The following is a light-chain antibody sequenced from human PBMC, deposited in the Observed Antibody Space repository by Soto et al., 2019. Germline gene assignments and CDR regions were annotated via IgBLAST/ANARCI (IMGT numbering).Light chain of an antibody. CDR1: QSVSSN. Sequence: EIVMTQSPATLSVSPGERATLSCRASQSVSSNLAWYQQKPGQAPRLLIYGASTRATGIPARFSGSGSGTEFTLIISSLQSEDVAVYYCQQYSSWPPRYTFGQGTKLESK. CDR2: GAS. J-gene: IGKJ2*01. V-gene: IGKV3-15*01. CDR3: QQYSSWPPRYT.